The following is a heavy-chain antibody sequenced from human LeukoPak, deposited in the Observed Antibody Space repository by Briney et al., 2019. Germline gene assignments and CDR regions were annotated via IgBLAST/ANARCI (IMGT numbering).Heavy chain of an antibody. CDR2: VNCNTGGT. CDR3: ARADPVGY. CDR1: GYTFTGSF. J-gene: IGHJ4*02. Sequence: GASVKVSCKASGYTFTGSFRHWVRQAPGQGLEWMGWVNCNTGGTKFAQKFQGRVTMTRDTSISTAYMELSRLRSDDTAVYYCARADPVGYWGQGTQVTVSS. V-gene: IGHV1-2*02.